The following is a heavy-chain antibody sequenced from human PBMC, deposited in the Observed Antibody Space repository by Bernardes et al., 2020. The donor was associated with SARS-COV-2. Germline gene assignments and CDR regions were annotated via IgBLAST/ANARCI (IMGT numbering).Heavy chain of an antibody. D-gene: IGHD3-3*01. CDR1: GFTFGDYQ. CDR2: ISRSALSI. CDR3: ARGRYSVFLSVGGWFDP. V-gene: IGHV3-11*01. J-gene: IGHJ5*02. Sequence: GGSLRLSCAASGFTFGDYQMNWIRQAPGKGLEWVSSISRSALSINYADSVKGRFTMSRDNAKNSLFLQMDSLRAEDTAMYYCARGRYSVFLSVGGWFDPWGQGTLVTVSS.